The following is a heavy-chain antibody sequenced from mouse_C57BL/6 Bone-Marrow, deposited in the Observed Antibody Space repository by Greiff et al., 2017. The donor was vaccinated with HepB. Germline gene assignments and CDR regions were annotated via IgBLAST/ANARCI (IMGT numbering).Heavy chain of an antibody. CDR3: ARHSRDYDSFAY. Sequence: QVQLQQSGPGLVAPSQSLSITCTVSGFSLTSYGVHWVRQPPGQGLEWLVVIWSDGSTTYNSALKSRLSISKDNSKSQVFLKMNSLQTDDTAMYYCARHSRDYDSFAYWGQGTLVTVSA. J-gene: IGHJ3*01. CDR1: GFSLTSYG. D-gene: IGHD2-4*01. CDR2: IWSDGST. V-gene: IGHV2-6-1*01.